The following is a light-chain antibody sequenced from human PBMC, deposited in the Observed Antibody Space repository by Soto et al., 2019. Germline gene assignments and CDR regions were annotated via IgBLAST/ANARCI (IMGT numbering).Light chain of an antibody. J-gene: IGLJ7*01. CDR2: EVS. CDR3: ASYGRTTTLL. V-gene: IGLV2-14*01. Sequence: QSALTQPASVSGSPGQSITISCTGTSSDIGGYNFVSWYQQHPGKAPKLIIYEVSNRPSGVSHRFSASKSGNTASLIISGLQTEDEADYYCASYGRTTTLLFGGGTQLTVL. CDR1: SSDIGGYNF.